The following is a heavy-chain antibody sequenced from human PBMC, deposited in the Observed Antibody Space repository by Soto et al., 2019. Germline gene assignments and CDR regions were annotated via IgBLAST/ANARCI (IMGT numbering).Heavy chain of an antibody. Sequence: VQLVESGGDLVQPGGSLRLSCAASGFTFSKYWMSWVRQAPGKGLEWVANIRPDGNEQHYVDSVKGRFIFSRDNAKSSLSLQMNNLRVEDTAVYYCETSRGYRYEYWGQGTLVTVSS. CDR2: IRPDGNEQ. CDR1: GFTFSKYW. CDR3: ETSRGYRYEY. V-gene: IGHV3-7*05. J-gene: IGHJ4*02. D-gene: IGHD5-18*01.